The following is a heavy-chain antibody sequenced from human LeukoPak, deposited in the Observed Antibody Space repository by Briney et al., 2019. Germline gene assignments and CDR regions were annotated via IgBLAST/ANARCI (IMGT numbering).Heavy chain of an antibody. J-gene: IGHJ4*02. CDR2: IWYDGSNK. V-gene: IGHV3-33*08. CDR1: GFTFSSYG. Sequence: GGSLRLSCAASGFTFSSYGMHWVRQAPGKGLEWVAVIWYDGSNKYYADSVKGRFTISRDNSKNTLYLQMNSLRAEDTAVYYCARDDALYCSGGSCFHFDYWGQGTLVTVSS. CDR3: ARDDALYCSGGSCFHFDY. D-gene: IGHD2-15*01.